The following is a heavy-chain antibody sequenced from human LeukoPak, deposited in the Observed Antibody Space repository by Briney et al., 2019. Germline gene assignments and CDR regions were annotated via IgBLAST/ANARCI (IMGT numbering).Heavy chain of an antibody. Sequence: TGGSLRLSCAASGFIFSNYAMTWVRQAPGKGLEWVSALSDTGDNKYYADSVKGRFTILRDNSKNTLYLQMNSLRAEDTAVYYCYTYQSWFGVDYWGQGTLVTVSS. CDR1: GFIFSNYA. D-gene: IGHD3-10*01. CDR3: YTYQSWFGVDY. J-gene: IGHJ4*02. V-gene: IGHV3-23*01. CDR2: LSDTGDNK.